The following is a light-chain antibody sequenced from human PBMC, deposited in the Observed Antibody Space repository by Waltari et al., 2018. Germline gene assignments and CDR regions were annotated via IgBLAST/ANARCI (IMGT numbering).Light chain of an antibody. V-gene: IGLV1-47*01. CDR1: SPDIGDNY. J-gene: IGLJ1*01. CDR3: AAWDDNLLYV. Sequence: QSVLTQPPSASGTPGQRVTISCSGSSPDIGDNYVYWYKQPPGTAPKLLIYGNTQRPSGVPDRFSGSKSGTSASLAISDLRSEDEADYYCAAWDDNLLYVFGTGTKVTVL. CDR2: GNT.